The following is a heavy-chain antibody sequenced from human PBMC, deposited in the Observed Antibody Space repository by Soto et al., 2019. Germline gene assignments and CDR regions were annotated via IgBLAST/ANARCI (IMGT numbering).Heavy chain of an antibody. Sequence: PGESLKISCKGSGYSFTSYWIGWVRQMPGKGLEWMGIIYPGDSDTRYSPCFQGQVTISADKSISTAYLQWSSLKASDTAMYYCARRYCSSTSCYNWFDPWGQGTLVTVSS. CDR1: GYSFTSYW. J-gene: IGHJ5*02. V-gene: IGHV5-51*01. D-gene: IGHD2-2*01. CDR2: IYPGDSDT. CDR3: ARRYCSSTSCYNWFDP.